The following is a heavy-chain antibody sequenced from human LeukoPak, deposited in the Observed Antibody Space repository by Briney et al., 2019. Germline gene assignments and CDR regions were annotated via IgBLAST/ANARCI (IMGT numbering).Heavy chain of an antibody. CDR3: AKGVRWGDYYYGMDV. V-gene: IGHV3-23*01. D-gene: IGHD3-16*01. CDR2: ISGSGGST. J-gene: IGHJ6*02. Sequence: GGSLRLSCAASGFTFSSYAMSWVRQAPGKGLEWVSAISGSGGSTYYADSVKGRFTISGDNSKNTLYLQMNSLRAEDTAVYYCAKGVRWGDYYYGMDVWGQGTTVTVSS. CDR1: GFTFSSYA.